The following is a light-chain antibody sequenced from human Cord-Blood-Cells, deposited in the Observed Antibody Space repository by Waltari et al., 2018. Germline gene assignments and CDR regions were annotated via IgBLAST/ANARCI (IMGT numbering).Light chain of an antibody. CDR3: QQRSSWPSIT. Sequence: EMVLTQSPATLSLSPGARATLSCRASQSVSSYLAWYQQKPGQAPRLLIYDASNRATGIPARFSGSGSVTDFTLTISSLEPEDFAVYYCQQRSSWPSITFGQGTRLEIK. CDR2: DAS. V-gene: IGKV3-11*01. CDR1: QSVSSY. J-gene: IGKJ5*01.